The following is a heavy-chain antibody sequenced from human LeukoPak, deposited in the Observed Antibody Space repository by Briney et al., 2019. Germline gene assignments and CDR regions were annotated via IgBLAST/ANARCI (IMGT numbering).Heavy chain of an antibody. V-gene: IGHV1-69*04. Sequence: GASVKVSCKASGGTFSSYAISWVRQAPGQGLEWMGRIIPFLGIANYAQKFQGRVTITADKSTSTAYMELSSLRSEDTAVYYCARAIAAAGLDYYYYYGMDVWGQGTTVTVSS. CDR2: IIPFLGIA. D-gene: IGHD6-13*01. CDR3: ARAIAAAGLDYYYYYGMDV. J-gene: IGHJ6*02. CDR1: GGTFSSYA.